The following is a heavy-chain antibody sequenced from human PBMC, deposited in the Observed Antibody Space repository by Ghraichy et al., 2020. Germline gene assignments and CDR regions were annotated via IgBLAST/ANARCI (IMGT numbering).Heavy chain of an antibody. CDR1: GGSIASSY. J-gene: IGHJ4*02. CDR2: ISYNGNSGST. Sequence: SETLSLTCTVSGGSIASSYWVWIRQSPGRGLEWIGYISYNGNSGSTNYTAALKSRVIISVDTSKNQFSLKLTSVTAADTAGYYCARRGLGVYYFEYWGQGTLVTVSS. CDR3: ARRGLGVYYFEY. V-gene: IGHV4-59*08. D-gene: IGHD3-16*01.